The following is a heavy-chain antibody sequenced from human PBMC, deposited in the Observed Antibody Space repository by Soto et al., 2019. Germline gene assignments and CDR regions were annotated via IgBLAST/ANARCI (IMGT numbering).Heavy chain of an antibody. D-gene: IGHD2-21*01. Sequence: QVTLKESGPVLVKPTETLTLTCTVSGFSLSNARMGVSWIRQPPGKALEWLAHIFSNDETAYSTSLKTRLTISQDTSKSQVVLTMGNMDPVDTATYSCARTVARMNLDYWGQGTLVTVSS. CDR2: IFSNDET. CDR1: GFSLSNARMG. CDR3: ARTVARMNLDY. J-gene: IGHJ4*02. V-gene: IGHV2-26*01.